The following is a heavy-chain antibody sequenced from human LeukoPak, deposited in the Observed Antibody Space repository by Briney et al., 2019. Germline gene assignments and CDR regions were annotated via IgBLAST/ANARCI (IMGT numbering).Heavy chain of an antibody. J-gene: IGHJ4*02. CDR1: GFPLSRYS. CDR3: STAKFDN. V-gene: IGHV3-48*01. CDR2: INIDSITV. Sequence: GGSLRLSCAASGFPLSRYSTYWVRQAPGKGLEWVSYINIDSITVNYADSVKGRFTISRDNAKNSLYLQMNSLRAEDTAVYYCSTAKFDNWGQGTLVTVSS.